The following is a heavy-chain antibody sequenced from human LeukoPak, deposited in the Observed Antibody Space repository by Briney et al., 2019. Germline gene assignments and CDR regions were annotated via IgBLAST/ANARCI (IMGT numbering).Heavy chain of an antibody. Sequence: PGGALRLSCAASGFTFSSYGMHWVRQAPGKGGGGVAVIWYEGSNKYYADSVKGRFTISRDNSKNTLYLQMNSLRAEDTAVYYCARGRRIVVVPAAYNWFDPWGQGTLVTVSS. CDR2: IWYEGSNK. CDR3: ARGRRIVVVPAAYNWFDP. V-gene: IGHV3-33*01. D-gene: IGHD2-2*01. CDR1: GFTFSSYG. J-gene: IGHJ5*02.